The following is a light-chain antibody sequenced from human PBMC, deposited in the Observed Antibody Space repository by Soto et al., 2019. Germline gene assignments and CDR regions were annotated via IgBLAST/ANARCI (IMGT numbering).Light chain of an antibody. V-gene: IGLV1-40*01. CDR2: GNS. Sequence: QSVLTQPPSVSGAPGQRVTISCTGSSSNIGAGYDVHWYQQLPGTAPKLLIYGNSNRPSGVPDRCSGSKSGTSASLAITGLQDEDEADYYCQSYDSSLSGWVFGGGTKVTVL. CDR1: SSNIGAGYD. J-gene: IGLJ3*02. CDR3: QSYDSSLSGWV.